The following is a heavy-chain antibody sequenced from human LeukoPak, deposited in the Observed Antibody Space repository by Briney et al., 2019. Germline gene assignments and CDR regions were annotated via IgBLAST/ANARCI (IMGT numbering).Heavy chain of an antibody. D-gene: IGHD4-17*01. CDR3: ALSTTRVTTRALDY. J-gene: IGHJ4*02. CDR2: INRSGTT. V-gene: IGHV4-34*01. CDR1: GGSFSDYF. Sequence: LETLSLTCAVYGGSFSDYFWSWIRQPPGKGLEWIGEINRSGTTKYNPSLESRVTISVDTSKRQSSLKLSSVTAADTAVYYCALSTTRVTTRALDYWGQGTLVTVSS.